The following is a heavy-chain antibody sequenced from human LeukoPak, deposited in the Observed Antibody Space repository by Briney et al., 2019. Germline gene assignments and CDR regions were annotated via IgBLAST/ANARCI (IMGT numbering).Heavy chain of an antibody. D-gene: IGHD3-10*01. CDR3: TTEGTTMVRGVISYYYYYYMDV. CDR2: IKSKTDGGTT. Sequence: GGSLRLSCAASGFTFSNYWMNWVRQAPGKGLEWVGRIKSKTDGGTTDYAAPVKGRFTISRDDSKNTLYLQMNSLKTEDTAVYYCTTEGTTMVRGVISYYYYYYMDVWGKGTTVTVSS. CDR1: GFTFSNYW. V-gene: IGHV3-15*01. J-gene: IGHJ6*03.